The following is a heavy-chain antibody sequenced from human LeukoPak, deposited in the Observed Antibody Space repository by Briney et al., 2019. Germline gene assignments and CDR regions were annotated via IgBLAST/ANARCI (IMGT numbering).Heavy chain of an antibody. CDR3: ARVLSRGAAGR. D-gene: IGHD6-13*01. J-gene: IGHJ4*02. V-gene: IGHV4-39*02. CDR2: INCSGGT. CDR1: GDSVNTTNYY. Sequence: TSETLSLTCTVSGDSVNTTNYYWGWIRQSPGKGLEWIGNINCSGGTFYKSFLKSRLTMSLDTSKNHFSLKLSSVTAADTAVYYCARVLSRGAAGRWGQGTLVTVSS.